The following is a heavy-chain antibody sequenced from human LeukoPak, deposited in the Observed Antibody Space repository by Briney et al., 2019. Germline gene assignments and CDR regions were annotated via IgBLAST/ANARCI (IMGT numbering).Heavy chain of an antibody. CDR2: ISYDGSNK. Sequence: GGSLRLSCAASGFTFSSYAMHWVRQAPGKGLEWVAVISYDGSNKYYADSVKGRFTISRDNSKNTLYLQMNSLRAEDTAVYYCARETNIVVVPAAIGDFDYWGQGTLVTVSS. D-gene: IGHD2-2*02. V-gene: IGHV3-30-3*01. CDR1: GFTFSSYA. CDR3: ARETNIVVVPAAIGDFDY. J-gene: IGHJ4*02.